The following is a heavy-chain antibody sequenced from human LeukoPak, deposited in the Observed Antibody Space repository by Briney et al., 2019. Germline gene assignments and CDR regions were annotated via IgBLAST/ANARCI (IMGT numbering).Heavy chain of an antibody. J-gene: IGHJ4*02. Sequence: PSETLSLTCSVYGGSFSWYYWSWIRQPPGKGLEGIGEINHIVSTNYNPSLKSRVTISVDTSKNQFSLKLSSVTAADTAVYYCARGLPKYYYDRSRGSERLDYWGQGTLVTVSS. CDR2: INHIVST. CDR1: GGSFSWYY. V-gene: IGHV4-34*01. D-gene: IGHD3-22*01. CDR3: ARGLPKYYYDRSRGSERLDY.